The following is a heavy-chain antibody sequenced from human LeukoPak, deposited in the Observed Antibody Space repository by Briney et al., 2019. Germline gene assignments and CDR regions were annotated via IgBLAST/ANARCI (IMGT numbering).Heavy chain of an antibody. Sequence: SETLSLTCAVYGGSFSGCYWSWIRQPPGKGLEWIGEINHSGSTNYNPSLKSRVTISVDTSKNQFSLKLSSVTAADTAVYYCARGRIITFGGVIVDYWGQGTLVTVSS. D-gene: IGHD3-16*02. J-gene: IGHJ4*02. CDR2: INHSGST. CDR3: ARGRIITFGGVIVDY. CDR1: GGSFSGCY. V-gene: IGHV4-34*01.